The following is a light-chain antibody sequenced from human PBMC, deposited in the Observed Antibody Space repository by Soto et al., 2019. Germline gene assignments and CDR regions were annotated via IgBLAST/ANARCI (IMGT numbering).Light chain of an antibody. J-gene: IGKJ1*01. CDR3: QQTFLSPPT. CDR1: QSITNY. Sequence: DIQMTQSPSSLSASVGDRVTITCRASQSITNYLNWYQQKPGKAPKLLFSGASNLQSGVPSGFSGSGFGTDFTLTISSLQPEDFAIYFCQQTFLSPPTFGQGSKVEFK. V-gene: IGKV1-39*01. CDR2: GAS.